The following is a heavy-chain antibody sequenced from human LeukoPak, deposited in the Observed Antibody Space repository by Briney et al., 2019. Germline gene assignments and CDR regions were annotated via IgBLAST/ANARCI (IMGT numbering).Heavy chain of an antibody. D-gene: IGHD2-15*01. CDR3: AREGCSGGSCYGTVGIDH. V-gene: IGHV4-31*03. CDR1: GGSISSGGYS. Sequence: PSQTLSLTCTVSGGSISSGGYSWSWIRQFPGKGLEWIGYIYFTGITYYNPSLKSRATFSVDTSENEFSLSLRSVTAADTAVYYCAREGCSGGSCYGTVGIDHWGQGTLSPSPQ. CDR2: IYFTGIT. J-gene: IGHJ4*02.